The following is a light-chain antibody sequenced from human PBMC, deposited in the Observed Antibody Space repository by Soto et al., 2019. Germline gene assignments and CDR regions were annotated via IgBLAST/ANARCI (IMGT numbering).Light chain of an antibody. CDR3: QQYHNWLMYT. J-gene: IGKJ2*01. Sequence: EIVMTQSPVTLSVSPGERATLSCRASQSVSSDLAWYQQKPGQAPRLPIYGASTRATGIPARFSGSGSGTEFTLTISSLQSEDFAVYYCQQYHNWLMYTFGQGTKVDIK. CDR2: GAS. CDR1: QSVSSD. V-gene: IGKV3-15*01.